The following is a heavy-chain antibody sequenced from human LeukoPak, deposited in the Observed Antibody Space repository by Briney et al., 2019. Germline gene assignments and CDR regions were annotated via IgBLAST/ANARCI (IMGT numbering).Heavy chain of an antibody. D-gene: IGHD3-10*01. J-gene: IGHJ4*02. CDR2: ISSNGGST. Sequence: PGGSLRLSCAASGFTFSSYAMHWVRQAPGEGLEYVSAISSNGGSTYYANSVKGRFTISRDNSKNTLYLQMGSLRAEDMAVYYCARSPITMVRGVITTTFDYWGQGTLVTVSS. V-gene: IGHV3-64*01. CDR3: ARSPITMVRGVITTTFDY. CDR1: GFTFSSYA.